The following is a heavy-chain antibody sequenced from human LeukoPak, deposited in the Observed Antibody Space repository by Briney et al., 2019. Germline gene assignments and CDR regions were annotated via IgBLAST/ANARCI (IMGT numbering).Heavy chain of an antibody. CDR1: GFTFSSYT. Sequence: GRSLRLSCAASGFTFSSYTMHWVRQAPGEGLEWVAAISNDGSNKNYADSVRGRFTISRDNFENTLYLQMNSLRAEDTAVYYCARVGYCSSSTCRNYFDYWGQGTLVTVSS. D-gene: IGHD2-2*01. J-gene: IGHJ4*02. V-gene: IGHV3-30-3*01. CDR3: ARVGYCSSSTCRNYFDY. CDR2: ISNDGSNK.